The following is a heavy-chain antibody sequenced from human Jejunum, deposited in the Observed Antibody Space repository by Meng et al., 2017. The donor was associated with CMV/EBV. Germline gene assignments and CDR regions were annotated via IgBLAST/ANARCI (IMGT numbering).Heavy chain of an antibody. J-gene: IGHJ4*02. CDR1: GLTFTNYW. CDR3: ATVFDY. Sequence: LTLSCAASGLTFTNYWMHWVRQAPGKGLVWVSGTNTAGTSTYYADSVKGRFTISRDNAKNTLYLQMNSLRAEDTAVYYCATVFDYWGQGTRVTVSS. CDR2: TNTAGTST. V-gene: IGHV3-74*01. D-gene: IGHD4-17*01.